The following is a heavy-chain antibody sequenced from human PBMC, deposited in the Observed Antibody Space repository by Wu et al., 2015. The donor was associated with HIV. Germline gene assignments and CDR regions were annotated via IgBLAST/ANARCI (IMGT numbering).Heavy chain of an antibody. CDR1: GYTFTIYD. V-gene: IGHV1-8*01. CDR2: MNPNSGNT. Sequence: QVQLVQSGAEVKKPGASVKVSCKASGYTFTIYDINWVRQATGQGLEWMGWMNPNSGNTGYAQKFQGRVTMTRNTSISTAYMELSSLRSEDTAVYYCARGHCSGGSCYDDAFDIWGQGTMVTVSS. J-gene: IGHJ3*02. CDR3: ARGHCSGGSCYDDAFDI. D-gene: IGHD2-15*01.